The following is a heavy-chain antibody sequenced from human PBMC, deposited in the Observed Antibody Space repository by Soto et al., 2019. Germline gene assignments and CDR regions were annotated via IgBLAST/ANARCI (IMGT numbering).Heavy chain of an antibody. J-gene: IGHJ6*02. CDR2: IYHSGST. CDR1: GGSISSSNW. Sequence: QVQLQESGPGLVKPSGTLSLTCAVSGGSISSSNWWSWVRQPPGKGLEWIGEIYHSGSTNYNPSLKSRVNISVDKSKNQFSLKLSSVTAADTAVYYCARGLYDSSGRHYGMDVWGQGTTVTVSS. CDR3: ARGLYDSSGRHYGMDV. V-gene: IGHV4-4*02. D-gene: IGHD3-22*01.